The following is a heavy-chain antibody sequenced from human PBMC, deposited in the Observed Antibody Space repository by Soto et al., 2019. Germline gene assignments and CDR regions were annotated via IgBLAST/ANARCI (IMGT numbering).Heavy chain of an antibody. D-gene: IGHD5-18*01. J-gene: IGHJ4*02. CDR3: ASLDTAMIKTAGY. CDR1: GLTFSSW. V-gene: IGHV3-7*01. CDR2: TTQDGSGK. Sequence: EVQLVESGGGLVQPGGSLRLSCVASGLTFSSWMSWVRQAPGKGRAWVAMTTQDGSGKHYVDSVKGRVTISRDSAKNSMYLQMNSLTVEDTAMYYCASLDTAMIKTAGYWGQGTQVTVSS.